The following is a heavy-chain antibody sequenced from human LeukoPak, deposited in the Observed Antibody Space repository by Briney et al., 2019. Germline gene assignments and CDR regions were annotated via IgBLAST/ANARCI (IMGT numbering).Heavy chain of an antibody. CDR3: ARLRYSGSYYHFDY. D-gene: IGHD1-26*01. J-gene: IGHJ4*02. CDR1: GGSLSSYY. CDR2: IYYRGST. Sequence: SETLSLTCTVSGGSLSSYYWSWIRQPPGKGLEWIGDIYYRGSTNYKPSLKSRVYISVDKSKNQLSPKLSSVTAADTAVYYCARLRYSGSYYHFDYWGQGTLVTVSS. V-gene: IGHV4-59*08.